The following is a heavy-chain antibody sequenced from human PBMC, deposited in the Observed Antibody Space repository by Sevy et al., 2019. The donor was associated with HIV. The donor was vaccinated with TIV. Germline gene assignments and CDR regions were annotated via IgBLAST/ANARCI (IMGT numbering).Heavy chain of an antibody. CDR1: GFTFSSYV. J-gene: IGHJ2*01. CDR2: ISYDGSNK. V-gene: IGHV3-30-3*01. CDR3: ASQVPFRDWYFDL. Sequence: GGSLRLSCAASGFTFSSYVMHWVRQAPGKGLEWVAVISYDGSNKYYADSVKGRFTISRDNSKNTLYLQMNSLRAEDTAVYYCASQVPFRDWYFDLWGRGTLVTVSS.